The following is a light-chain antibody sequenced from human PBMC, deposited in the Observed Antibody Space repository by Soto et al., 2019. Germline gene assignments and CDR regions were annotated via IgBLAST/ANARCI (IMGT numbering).Light chain of an antibody. V-gene: IGKV1-5*03. Sequence: DIQRTQSPSTLCASVGDRGTITCRASQSISVWLAWYQQKAGKAPNLLIYKASRLESGVPSRFSGSGSETEFTLTISGLQPGDSATYYCQQYNSYSPTFGQVTKVDI. J-gene: IGKJ1*01. CDR3: QQYNSYSPT. CDR2: KAS. CDR1: QSISVW.